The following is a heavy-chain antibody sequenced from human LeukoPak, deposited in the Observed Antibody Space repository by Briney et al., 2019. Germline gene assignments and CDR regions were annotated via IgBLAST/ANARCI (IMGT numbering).Heavy chain of an antibody. V-gene: IGHV4-39*07. Sequence: PSETLSLTCTVSGGSISSSSYYWGWIRQPPGKGLEWIGSIYYSGSTYYNPSLKSRVTMSVDTSKNQFSLKLSSVTAADTAVYYCARDWNRYAYWGQGTLVTVSS. CDR1: GGSISSSSYY. CDR3: ARDWNRYAY. CDR2: IYYSGST. D-gene: IGHD1-1*01. J-gene: IGHJ4*02.